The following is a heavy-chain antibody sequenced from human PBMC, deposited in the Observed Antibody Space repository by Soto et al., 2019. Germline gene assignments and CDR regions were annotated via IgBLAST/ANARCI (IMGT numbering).Heavy chain of an antibody. V-gene: IGHV1-3*01. Sequence: ASVKVSCKASGYAFTRYTMNWVRQAPGQRLEWMGWINPDNGNTKSSQKFQDRVIITRDTSASTAYMDLSSLRSEDTAVYYCARGIATGQLDHWGQGTLVTVSS. D-gene: IGHD2-15*01. CDR1: GYAFTRYT. CDR3: ARGIATGQLDH. J-gene: IGHJ5*02. CDR2: INPDNGNT.